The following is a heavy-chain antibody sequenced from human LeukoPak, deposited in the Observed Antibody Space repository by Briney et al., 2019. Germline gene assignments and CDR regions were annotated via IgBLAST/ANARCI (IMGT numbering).Heavy chain of an antibody. V-gene: IGHV3-30*18. CDR1: GFTFSSYG. D-gene: IGHD1-26*01. J-gene: IGHJ6*02. Sequence: QPGGSLRLSCAASGFTFSSYGMHWVRQAPGKGLEWVAVISYDGSNKYYADSVKGRFTISRDNSKNTLYLQMNSLRAEDTAVYYCAKDLPDSSGSYTQGMDVWGQGTTVTVSS. CDR3: AKDLPDSSGSYTQGMDV. CDR2: ISYDGSNK.